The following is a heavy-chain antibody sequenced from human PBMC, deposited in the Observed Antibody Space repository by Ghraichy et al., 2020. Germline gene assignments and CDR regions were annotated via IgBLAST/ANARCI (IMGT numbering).Heavy chain of an antibody. CDR3: AREGAAQGYNCFDP. V-gene: IGHV1-2*02. CDR1: GYTFTGYS. J-gene: IGHJ5*02. CDR2: INPNSGGT. Sequence: ASVKVSCKASGYTFTGYSMHWVRQAPGQGLEWMGWINPNSGGTNSAQKFQGRVTMTRDTSISTAYMELSRLKSDDTAVYYCAREGAAQGYNCFDPWGQGTLVTVSS. D-gene: IGHD6-13*01.